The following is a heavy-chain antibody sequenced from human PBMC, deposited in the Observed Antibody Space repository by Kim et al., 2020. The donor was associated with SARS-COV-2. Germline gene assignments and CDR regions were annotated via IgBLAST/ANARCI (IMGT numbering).Heavy chain of an antibody. CDR3: ARARKCGSGCEFDY. Sequence: GGSLRLSCAASGFTLSDYYMDWVRQAPGKGLEWVGRIRDKAHSYTTEYAASGKGRFTISSDVSANSLFMQMNGLKTEDTAQYYCARARKCGSGCEFDYWG. CDR1: GFTLSDYY. D-gene: IGHD6-19*01. J-gene: IGHJ4*01. V-gene: IGHV3-72*01. CDR2: IRDKAHSYTT.